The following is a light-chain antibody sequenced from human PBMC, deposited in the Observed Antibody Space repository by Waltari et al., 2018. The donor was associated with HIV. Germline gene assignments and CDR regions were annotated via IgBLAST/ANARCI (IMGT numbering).Light chain of an antibody. CDR2: ATS. V-gene: IGKV1-9*01. Sequence: DIQLTQSPSFLSASVGDRVTITCRASQNIYSYLAWYQQKPGRAPKVLIYATSTLESGVPSRFSGSGSGTEFALTITNLQPDDFATYYCQQVNGYPLTFGGGTTVEI. J-gene: IGKJ4*01. CDR3: QQVNGYPLT. CDR1: QNIYSY.